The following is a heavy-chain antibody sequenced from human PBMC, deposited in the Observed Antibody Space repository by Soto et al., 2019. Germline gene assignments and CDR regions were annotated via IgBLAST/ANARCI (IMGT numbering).Heavy chain of an antibody. CDR1: GFTFSSYA. V-gene: IGHV3-30-3*01. CDR2: ISYDGSNK. Sequence: GGSLRLSCAASGFTFSSYAMHWVRQAPGKGLEWVAVISYDGSNKYYADSVKGRFTISRDNSKNTLYLQMNSLRAEDTAVYYCARDISPEFWSGPAYGMDVWGQGTTVTVSS. D-gene: IGHD3-3*01. J-gene: IGHJ6*02. CDR3: ARDISPEFWSGPAYGMDV.